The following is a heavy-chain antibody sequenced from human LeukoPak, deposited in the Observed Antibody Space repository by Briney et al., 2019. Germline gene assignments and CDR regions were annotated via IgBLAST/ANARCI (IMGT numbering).Heavy chain of an antibody. V-gene: IGHV3-30*18. Sequence: GRSLRLSCAASGFTFSSYGMHWVRQAPGKGLEWVAVISYDVSNKYYADSVKGRFTISRDNSKNTLYLQMNSLRAEDTAVYYCAKEVIVVVPAAIYYFDYWGQGTLVTVSS. CDR2: ISYDVSNK. D-gene: IGHD2-2*01. CDR3: AKEVIVVVPAAIYYFDY. CDR1: GFTFSSYG. J-gene: IGHJ4*02.